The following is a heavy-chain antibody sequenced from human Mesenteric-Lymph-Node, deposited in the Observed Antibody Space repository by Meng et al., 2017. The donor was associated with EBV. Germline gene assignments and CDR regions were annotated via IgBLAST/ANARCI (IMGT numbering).Heavy chain of an antibody. CDR2: IYYSGST. CDR3: TRGPSGIFYFNF. Sequence: GQLQASGPGLVKPSETLSLTCTVSGGSVNSGSYFWTWIRQSPGKKLEWIGYIYYSGSTNYNPSLKSRVTVSLDTSKNQFSLKLSSVTAADTAVYYCTRGPSGIFYFNFWGRGTLVTVSS. D-gene: IGHD1-26*01. V-gene: IGHV4-61*01. CDR1: GGSVNSGSYF. J-gene: IGHJ4*02.